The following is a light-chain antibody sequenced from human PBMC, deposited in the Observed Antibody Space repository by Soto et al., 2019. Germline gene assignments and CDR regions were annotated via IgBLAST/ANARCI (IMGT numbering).Light chain of an antibody. CDR1: QGIRDD. J-gene: IGKJ5*01. Sequence: DIQMTQSPSYLSASVGDRVKITCRASQGIRDDLGWYQQKPGKAPTRLIYAASTLQSGVPPRFSGSGSGTEFTLTISSLQPEDFATYYCQQLNSYPTPTVGQGTRLEIK. V-gene: IGKV1-17*01. CDR2: AAS. CDR3: QQLNSYPTPT.